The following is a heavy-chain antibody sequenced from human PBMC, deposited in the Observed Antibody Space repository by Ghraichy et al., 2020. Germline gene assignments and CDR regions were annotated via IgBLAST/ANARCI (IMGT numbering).Heavy chain of an antibody. V-gene: IGHV3-21*01. CDR1: GFTVSSNS. J-gene: IGHJ4*02. D-gene: IGHD3-22*01. Sequence: GSLRLSCAVSGFTVSSNSMNWVRQAPGKGLEWVSSISGTKTYIYYADSVKGRFTVSRDDAKNSLYLQMNSLRAEDTAIYYCATVSGRYYYDGRGYDAPDYWGQGTLVTVSS. CDR2: ISGTKTYI. CDR3: ATVSGRYYYDGRGYDAPDY.